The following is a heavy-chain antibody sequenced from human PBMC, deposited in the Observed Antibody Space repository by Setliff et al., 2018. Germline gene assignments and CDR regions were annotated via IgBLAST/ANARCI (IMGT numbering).Heavy chain of an antibody. D-gene: IGHD1-26*01. Sequence: SVKVSCKASGYTFRSYGINWVRQAPGQGLEWMGGTIPIFGTANYAHKFQGRVTIITDESATTAYIGLSSLRSEDTAVYYCARARGSGARAFDIWGQGTMVTVSS. J-gene: IGHJ3*02. CDR2: TIPIFGTA. V-gene: IGHV1-69*05. CDR1: GYTFRSYG. CDR3: ARARGSGARAFDI.